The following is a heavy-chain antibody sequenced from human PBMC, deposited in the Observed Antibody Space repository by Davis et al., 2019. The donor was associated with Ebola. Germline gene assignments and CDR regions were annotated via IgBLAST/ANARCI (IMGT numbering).Heavy chain of an antibody. CDR1: GYAFTGYY. D-gene: IGHD3-16*01. J-gene: IGHJ4*02. V-gene: IGHV1-69*06. CDR3: SGGGVVDY. Sequence: SVKVSCKASGYAFTGYYMHWVRQAPGQGLEWMGGIIPIFGTANYAQKFQGRVTITADKSTSTAYMELSSLKTEDTAVYYCSGGGVVDYWGQGTLVTVSS. CDR2: IIPIFGTA.